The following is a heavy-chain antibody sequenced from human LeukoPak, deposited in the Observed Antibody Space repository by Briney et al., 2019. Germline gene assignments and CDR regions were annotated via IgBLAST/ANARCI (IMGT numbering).Heavy chain of an antibody. CDR1: GGSISSYY. Sequence: SETLSLTCTVSGGSISSYYWSWIRQPAGKGLEWIGRFYTSDNTNYKPSLKSRVTMSVDTSKNQFSLTLSSVTAADTAVYYCAREVSRDTGARYFDLWGRGTLVTVSS. J-gene: IGHJ2*01. CDR2: FYTSDNT. D-gene: IGHD1-1*01. V-gene: IGHV4-4*07. CDR3: AREVSRDTGARYFDL.